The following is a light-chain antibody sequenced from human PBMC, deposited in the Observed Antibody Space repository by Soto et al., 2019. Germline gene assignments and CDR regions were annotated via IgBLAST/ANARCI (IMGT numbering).Light chain of an antibody. CDR2: DAS. Sequence: IQMTQSPSTLSASLGDRVTITCRASQSISTWLAWYQQKPGKAPKFLIYDASTLESGVPSRFSGSGSGTESTLTISSLQPDDFETYYCQQYHSFSQTFGQGTKVDNK. V-gene: IGKV1-5*01. CDR3: QQYHSFSQT. J-gene: IGKJ1*01. CDR1: QSISTW.